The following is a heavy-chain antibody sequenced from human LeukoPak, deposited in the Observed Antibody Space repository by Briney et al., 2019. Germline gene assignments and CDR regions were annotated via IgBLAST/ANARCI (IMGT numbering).Heavy chain of an antibody. D-gene: IGHD6-6*01. J-gene: IGHJ5*02. Sequence: ASVKVSCKASGYIFTSYGISWVRQAPGQGLEWMGWISAYNGNTNYAQKLQGRVTMATDTSTSTAYMELRSLRSDDTAVYYCARDCGEYSSSHGGYWFDPWGQGTLVTVSS. CDR3: ARDCGEYSSSHGGYWFDP. CDR2: ISAYNGNT. CDR1: GYIFTSYG. V-gene: IGHV1-18*01.